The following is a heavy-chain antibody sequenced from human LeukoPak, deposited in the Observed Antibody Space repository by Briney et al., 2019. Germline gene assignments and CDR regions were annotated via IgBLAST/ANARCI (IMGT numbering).Heavy chain of an antibody. Sequence: SETLSLTCTVSGGSISSYYWSWIRQPPGKGLEWIGYIYYSGSTNYNPSLKSRVTISVDTSKNQFSLKLSSVTAADTAVYYCARGPDYGDYNHPDYYYYRMDVWGQGTTVTVSS. CDR2: IYYSGST. CDR3: ARGPDYGDYNHPDYYYYRMDV. V-gene: IGHV4-59*08. CDR1: GGSISSYY. D-gene: IGHD4-17*01. J-gene: IGHJ6*02.